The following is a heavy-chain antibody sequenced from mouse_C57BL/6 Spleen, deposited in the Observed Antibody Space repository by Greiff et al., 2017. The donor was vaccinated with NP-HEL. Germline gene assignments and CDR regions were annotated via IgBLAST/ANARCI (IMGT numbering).Heavy chain of an antibody. J-gene: IGHJ4*01. D-gene: IGHD2-1*01. CDR2: INPGSGGT. Sequence: QVQLQQSGAELVRPGTSVKVSCKASGYAFTNYLIEWVKQRPGQGLEWIGVINPGSGGTNYNEKFKGKATLTADKSSSTAYMQLSSLTSEDSAVYFCARPGYYGNYVGAMDYWGQGTSVTVSS. CDR1: GYAFTNYL. V-gene: IGHV1-54*01. CDR3: ARPGYYGNYVGAMDY.